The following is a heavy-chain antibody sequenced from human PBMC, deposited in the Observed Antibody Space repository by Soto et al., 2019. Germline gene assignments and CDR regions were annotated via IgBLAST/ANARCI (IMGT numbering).Heavy chain of an antibody. Sequence: GGSLRLSCAASGFTFSSYGMHWVRQAPGKGLEWVAVISYDGSNKYYADSVKGRFTISRDNSKNTLYLQMNSLRAEDTAVYYCAKDTGGEVAGVYYYYGMDVWGQGTTVTVS. J-gene: IGHJ6*02. V-gene: IGHV3-30*18. CDR2: ISYDGSNK. CDR3: AKDTGGEVAGVYYYYGMDV. D-gene: IGHD6-19*01. CDR1: GFTFSSYG.